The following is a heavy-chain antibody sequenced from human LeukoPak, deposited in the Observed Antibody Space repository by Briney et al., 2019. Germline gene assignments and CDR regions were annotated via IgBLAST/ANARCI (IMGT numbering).Heavy chain of an antibody. V-gene: IGHV3-7*01. Sequence: GGSLRLSCAASGFTFSSYWMSWVRQAPGKGLEWVANIKQDGSEKYYVDSVKGRFTISRDNAKNSLYLQMNSLRAEDTAVYYCARETMVRGVSGGVIDYWGQGTLVTVSS. J-gene: IGHJ4*02. D-gene: IGHD3-10*01. CDR2: IKQDGSEK. CDR1: GFTFSSYW. CDR3: ARETMVRGVSGGVIDY.